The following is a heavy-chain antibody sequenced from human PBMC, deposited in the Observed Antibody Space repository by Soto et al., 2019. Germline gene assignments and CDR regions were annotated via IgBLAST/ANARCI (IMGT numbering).Heavy chain of an antibody. D-gene: IGHD3-22*01. Sequence: LRLSYVASGFTFSSYAMSWVRQAPGKGLEWVSTITDSGGSTFYADSVKGRFTISRDNSKNTLYLQMNSLRAGDTAVYYCAKDPGIIVIIGHWGQGTLVTVSS. J-gene: IGHJ4*02. CDR2: ITDSGGST. V-gene: IGHV3-23*01. CDR3: AKDPGIIVIIGH. CDR1: GFTFSSYA.